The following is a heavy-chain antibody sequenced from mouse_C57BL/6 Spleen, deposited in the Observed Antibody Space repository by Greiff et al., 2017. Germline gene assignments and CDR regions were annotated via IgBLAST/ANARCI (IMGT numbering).Heavy chain of an antibody. CDR2: IDPSDSYT. J-gene: IGHJ1*03. CDR3: ARCLTGRYFDV. D-gene: IGHD4-1*01. V-gene: IGHV1-69*01. Sequence: QVQLQQPGAELVMPGASVKLSCKASGYTFTSYWMHWVKQRPGQGLEWIGEIDPSDSYTNYNQKFKGKFTLTVDKSSSTAYMQLSSLTSEDSAVYYCARCLTGRYFDVWGTGTTVTVSS. CDR1: GYTFTSYW.